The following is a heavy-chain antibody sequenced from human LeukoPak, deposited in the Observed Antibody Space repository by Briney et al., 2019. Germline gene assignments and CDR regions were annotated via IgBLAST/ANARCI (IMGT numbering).Heavy chain of an antibody. CDR1: GFTFSSYW. Sequence: GGSLRLSCAASGFTFSSYWMSWVRQAPGKGREWVANINQDGSEKYSVDSVKGRFTISRDNAKNSLYLQMNSLRAEDTAVYYCAREYYSDSSGSDYWGQGTLVTVSS. V-gene: IGHV3-7*05. CDR2: INQDGSEK. CDR3: AREYYSDSSGSDY. D-gene: IGHD3-22*01. J-gene: IGHJ4*02.